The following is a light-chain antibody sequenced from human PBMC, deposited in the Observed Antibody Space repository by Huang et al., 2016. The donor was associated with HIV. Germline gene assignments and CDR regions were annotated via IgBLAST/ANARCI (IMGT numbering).Light chain of an antibody. V-gene: IGKV3-20*01. J-gene: IGKJ1*01. CDR2: GAS. CDR1: QSVSSSY. Sequence: EIVLTQSPGPLSLSPGERATLSCRASQSVSSSYLAWYQQKPGQAPRLLIYGASSRATGIPDRFSGSGSGTDCTLTISRLEPEDFAVYYCQQYGSSLWTFGQGTKVEIK. CDR3: QQYGSSLWT.